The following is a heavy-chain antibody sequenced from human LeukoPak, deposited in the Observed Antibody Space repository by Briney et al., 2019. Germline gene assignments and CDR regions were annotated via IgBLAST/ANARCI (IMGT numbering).Heavy chain of an antibody. J-gene: IGHJ6*04. Sequence: GSSVKVSCKASGGTFSSYAISWVRQAPGQGLEWMGGIIPIFGTANYAQKFQGRVTITADKSTSTAYMELSSLRSEGTAVYYCASRTTVTTYYYYYGMDVWGKGTTVTVSS. CDR2: IIPIFGTA. D-gene: IGHD4-17*01. V-gene: IGHV1-69*06. CDR1: GGTFSSYA. CDR3: ASRTTVTTYYYYYGMDV.